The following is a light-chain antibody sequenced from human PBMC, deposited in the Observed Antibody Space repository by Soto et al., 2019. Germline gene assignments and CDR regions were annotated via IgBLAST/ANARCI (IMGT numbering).Light chain of an antibody. CDR1: QTISTY. CDR3: QQSYTIPST. J-gene: IGKJ2*01. V-gene: IGKV1-39*01. Sequence: DIQMTQSPSSLSASVGDRVTITCRASQTISTYLNWYQQKPGKAPKLLIYAASSLQTGVPSRFSGSGSGTDFTLTISSLQPEDFATYYCQQSYTIPSTFGQETKLEIK. CDR2: AAS.